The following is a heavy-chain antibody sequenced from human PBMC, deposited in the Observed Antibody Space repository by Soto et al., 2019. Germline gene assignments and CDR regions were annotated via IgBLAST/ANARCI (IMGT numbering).Heavy chain of an antibody. CDR2: FDPEDGET. CDR3: VTDPLYNYVMVFAH. Sequence: AAVKVSCKVSGYTLSEVSMHWVRQAPGKGLEWMGGFDPEDGETIYAQKFQGRVTMTEDTSTDTAYMELSSLRSEDTAVYYCVTDPLYNYVMVFAHWGQGTQVTVCS. J-gene: IGHJ1*01. CDR1: GYTLSEVS. V-gene: IGHV1-24*01. D-gene: IGHD2-8*01.